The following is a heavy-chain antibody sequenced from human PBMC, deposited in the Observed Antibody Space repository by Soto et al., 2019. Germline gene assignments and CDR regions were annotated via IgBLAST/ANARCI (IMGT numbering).Heavy chain of an antibody. CDR1: GLTFSRAD. V-gene: IGHV3-23*01. CDR3: STHSWDH. J-gene: IGHJ4*02. CDR2: ISGSGGDI. Sequence: EVQLSESGGGLVQPGGSLRLSCAASGLTFSRADLNWVRQAPGKGLEWVSAISGSGGDIHYADSVKGRFTVSRDNPKNTLFLQMSSLRVEDTAIYYCSTHSWDHWGQGTLVTVSS.